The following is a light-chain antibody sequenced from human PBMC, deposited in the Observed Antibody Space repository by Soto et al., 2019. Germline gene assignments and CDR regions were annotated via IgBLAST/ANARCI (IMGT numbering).Light chain of an antibody. J-gene: IGLJ1*01. CDR2: DVT. CDR3: SSYTSSSTYA. V-gene: IGLV2-8*01. CDR1: SSDIGGYNS. Sequence: QSVLTQSPSASGSPGQSVTISCTGTSSDIGGYNSVSWYQQHPGKAPRVMIYDVTKRPSGVPDRFSGSKSGNTASLTVSALQAEDEADYYCSSYTSSSTYAFGTGTKVTVL.